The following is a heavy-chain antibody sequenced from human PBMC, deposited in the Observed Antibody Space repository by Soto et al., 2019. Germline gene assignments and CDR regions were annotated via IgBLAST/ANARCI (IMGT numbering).Heavy chain of an antibody. CDR3: ARTGTYYDFWSGPGAYYGMDV. J-gene: IGHJ6*02. V-gene: IGHV1-46*01. D-gene: IGHD3-3*01. CDR1: GYTFTSYY. CDR2: INPSGGST. Sequence: ASVKVSCKASGYTFTSYYMHWVRQAHGQGLEWMGIINPSGGSTSYAQKFQGRVTMTRDTSTSTVYMELSSLRSEDTAVYYCARTGTYYDFWSGPGAYYGMDVWGQGTTVTVSS.